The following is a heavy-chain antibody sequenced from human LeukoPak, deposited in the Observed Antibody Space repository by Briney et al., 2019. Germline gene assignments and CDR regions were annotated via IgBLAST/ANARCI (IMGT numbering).Heavy chain of an antibody. Sequence: RSLRLSCAASGFTFSSYGMHWVRQAPGKGLEWVAVIWYDGSNKYYADSVKGRFTISRDNAKTTLYLQMNSLRAEDTAVYYCARAADYGGTLDYWGQGTLVTVSA. CDR1: GFTFSSYG. J-gene: IGHJ4*02. D-gene: IGHD4-23*01. CDR2: IWYDGSNK. CDR3: ARAADYGGTLDY. V-gene: IGHV3-33*01.